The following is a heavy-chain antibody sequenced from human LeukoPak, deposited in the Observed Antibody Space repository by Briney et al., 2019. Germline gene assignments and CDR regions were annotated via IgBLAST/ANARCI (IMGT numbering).Heavy chain of an antibody. J-gene: IGHJ6*03. CDR3: ARDLAGTGGYCSGGSCSGTYYYYYYMDV. D-gene: IGHD2-15*01. V-gene: IGHV4-61*02. CDR1: GDSISSGSYY. Sequence: PSETLSVTCTASGDSISSGSYYWSWIRQPAGKGLEWIGRIYTSGSTNYNPSLKSRVTISVDTSKNQFSLKLSSVTAADTAVYYCARDLAGTGGYCSGGSCSGTYYYYYYMDVWGKGTTVTISS. CDR2: IYTSGST.